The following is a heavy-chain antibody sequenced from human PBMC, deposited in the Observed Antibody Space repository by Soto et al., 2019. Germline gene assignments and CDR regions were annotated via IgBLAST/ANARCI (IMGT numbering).Heavy chain of an antibody. D-gene: IGHD6-13*01. Sequence: PGGSLRLSCAASGFTFSSYAMTWVRQAPGMRLESVAGIGGSGRNTYYADSVKGRFTISRDNSKNTLFLQMNSLRDEDTAIYYCAKDGLSDSPSAIDYWGQGTRVTVSS. V-gene: IGHV3-23*01. CDR3: AKDGLSDSPSAIDY. CDR2: IGGSGRNT. CDR1: GFTFSSYA. J-gene: IGHJ4*02.